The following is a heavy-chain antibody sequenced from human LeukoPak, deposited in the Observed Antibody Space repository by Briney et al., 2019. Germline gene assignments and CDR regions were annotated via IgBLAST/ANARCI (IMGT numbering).Heavy chain of an antibody. CDR1: GYTFTGYY. D-gene: IGHD4-17*01. CDR3: ARGGAIYGDYAPRGYGMDV. V-gene: IGHV1-2*04. Sequence: ASVKVSCKASGYTFTGYYMHWVRQAPGQGLEWMGWINPNSGGTNYAQKFQGWVTMTRDTSISTAYMELSRLRSDDTAVYYCARGGAIYGDYAPRGYGMDVWGQGTTVPVSS. CDR2: INPNSGGT. J-gene: IGHJ6*02.